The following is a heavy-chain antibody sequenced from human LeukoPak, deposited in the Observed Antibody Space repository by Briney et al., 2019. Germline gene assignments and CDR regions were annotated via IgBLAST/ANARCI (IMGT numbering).Heavy chain of an antibody. V-gene: IGHV1-58*02. D-gene: IGHD4-17*01. Sequence: GASVKVSCKASGFTFTSSAMQWVRQARGQRLEWIGWIVVGSGNTNYAQKFQERVTMTRDTSISTAYMELSRLRSDDTAVYYCARAGTVTNDYWGQGTLVTVSS. CDR1: GFTFTSSA. CDR3: ARAGTVTNDY. J-gene: IGHJ4*02. CDR2: IVVGSGNT.